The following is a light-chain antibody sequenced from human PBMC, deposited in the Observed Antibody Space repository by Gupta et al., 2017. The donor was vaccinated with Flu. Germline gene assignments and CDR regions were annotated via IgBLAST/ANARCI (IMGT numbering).Light chain of an antibody. Sequence: GDRVTITCRASQCINNWLGWYQQKPGRAPKLLIHSASSLRGGVPPKFSGSGSDTEFTLTISNLQPEDFATYYCQQHDTFPRTFGQGTTVEIK. CDR1: QCINNW. CDR3: QQHDTFPRT. CDR2: SAS. V-gene: IGKV1-12*01. J-gene: IGKJ1*01.